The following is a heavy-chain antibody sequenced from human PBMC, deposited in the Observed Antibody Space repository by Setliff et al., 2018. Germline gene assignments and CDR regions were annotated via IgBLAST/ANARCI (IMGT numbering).Heavy chain of an antibody. D-gene: IGHD5-12*01. Sequence: SVKVSCKASGGTFSSQGISWVRQAPGQGLEWMGGIMPIFGTTNYARKFQGRVTITTDKSTSTAYMEMSSLRSEDTAVYYCARERGDIVSTTSYYYYMDVWGQGTMVTVSS. CDR1: GGTFSSQG. J-gene: IGHJ6*03. CDR2: IMPIFGTT. CDR3: ARERGDIVSTTSYYYYMDV. V-gene: IGHV1-69*05.